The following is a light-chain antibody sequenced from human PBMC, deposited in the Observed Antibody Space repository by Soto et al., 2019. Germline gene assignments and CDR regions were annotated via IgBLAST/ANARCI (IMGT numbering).Light chain of an antibody. J-gene: IGLJ3*02. CDR2: RNS. CDR3: AAWDDSLSGGV. V-gene: IGLV1-47*01. CDR1: SSNIGSNY. Sequence: QPVLTQPPSASGTPGQRVTISCSGSSSNIGSNYVYWYQQLPGTAPKLLIYRNSQRPSGVPDRFSGSKSGTSASLAISGLRSEDEADYYCAAWDDSLSGGVFGGGTKLTVL.